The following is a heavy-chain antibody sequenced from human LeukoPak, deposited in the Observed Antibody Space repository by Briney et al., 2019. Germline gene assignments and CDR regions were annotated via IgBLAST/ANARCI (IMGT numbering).Heavy chain of an antibody. Sequence: ASVKVSCKASGGTFSSYTISWVRQAPGQGLERMGRIIPILGIANYAQKSQGRVTITADKSTSTAYMELSSLRSEDTAVYYCARGQSTTGTSFDYWGQGTLVTVSS. CDR3: ARGQSTTGTSFDY. J-gene: IGHJ4*02. CDR2: IIPILGIA. V-gene: IGHV1-69*02. D-gene: IGHD1-1*01. CDR1: GGTFSSYT.